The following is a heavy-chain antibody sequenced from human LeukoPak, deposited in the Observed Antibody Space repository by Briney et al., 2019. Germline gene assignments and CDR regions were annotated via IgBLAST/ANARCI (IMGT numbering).Heavy chain of an antibody. CDR1: VFTFSDYY. J-gene: IGHJ3*02. V-gene: IGHV4-34*01. Sequence: GSLRLSCAASVFTFSDYYMSCIRQAPGKGLECIGEINHSGSTNYNPSLKSRVTISVDTSKHQFSLKLSSVTAADTAVYHCARPLTAYYRDAFDIWGQGTMVTVSS. CDR2: INHSGST. D-gene: IGHD3-9*01. CDR3: ARPLTAYYRDAFDI.